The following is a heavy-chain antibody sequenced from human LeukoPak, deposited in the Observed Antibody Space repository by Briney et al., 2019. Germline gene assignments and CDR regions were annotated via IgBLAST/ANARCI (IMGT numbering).Heavy chain of an antibody. CDR2: IWYDGSNK. CDR1: GFTFSSYG. Sequence: GRSLRLSCAASGFTFSSYGMHWVRQAPGKGLEWVAVIWYDGSNKYYADSVKGRFTISRDSSKNTLYLQMNSLRAEDTAVYYCARVTVTTETYYYYYMDVWGKGTTVTVSS. D-gene: IGHD4-17*01. V-gene: IGHV3-33*01. CDR3: ARVTVTTETYYYYYMDV. J-gene: IGHJ6*03.